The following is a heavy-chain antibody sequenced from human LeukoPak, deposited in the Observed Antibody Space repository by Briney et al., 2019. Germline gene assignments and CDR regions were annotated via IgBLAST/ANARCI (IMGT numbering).Heavy chain of an antibody. CDR2: MSSSGSTR. CDR1: GFTFSDYY. J-gene: IGHJ6*02. V-gene: IGHV3-11*01. CDR3: AKDIRAYYDILTGYYYYYGMDV. Sequence: GGSLRLSCAASGFTFSDYYMSWIRQAPGKGLEWVSYMSSSGSTRYYADSVKGRFTISRDNAKNSLYLQMNSLRAEDTALYYCAKDIRAYYDILTGYYYYYGMDVWGQGTTVTVSS. D-gene: IGHD3-9*01.